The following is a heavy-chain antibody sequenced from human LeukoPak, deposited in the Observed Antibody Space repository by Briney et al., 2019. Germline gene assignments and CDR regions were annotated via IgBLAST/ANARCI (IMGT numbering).Heavy chain of an antibody. V-gene: IGHV3-48*03. Sequence: GGSLRLSCAASGFTFSNFDMTWVRQASGKGLEWLSYIDSSGTVRYYADSVNRRFTISRDNAKNSLHLQMGSLRAEDTAVYYCARETRGGTYRYNFLDYWGLGTLVTVSS. D-gene: IGHD3-16*02. CDR3: ARETRGGTYRYNFLDY. CDR2: IDSSGTVR. J-gene: IGHJ4*02. CDR1: GFTFSNFD.